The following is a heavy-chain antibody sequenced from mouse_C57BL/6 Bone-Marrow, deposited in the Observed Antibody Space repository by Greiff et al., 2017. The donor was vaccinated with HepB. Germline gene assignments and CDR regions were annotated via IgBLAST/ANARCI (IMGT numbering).Heavy chain of an antibody. Sequence: VQLQQSGPELVKPGASVKMSCKASGNTFTDYNMHWVKQSHGKSLEWIGYINPNNGGTSYNQKFKGKATLTVNKSSSTAYMELRSLTSEDSAVYYCDGYYVSIPYWGDGALVTVSA. CDR2: INPNNGGT. V-gene: IGHV1-22*01. D-gene: IGHD2-1*01. J-gene: IGHJ3*01. CDR1: GNTFTDYN. CDR3: DGYYVSIPY.